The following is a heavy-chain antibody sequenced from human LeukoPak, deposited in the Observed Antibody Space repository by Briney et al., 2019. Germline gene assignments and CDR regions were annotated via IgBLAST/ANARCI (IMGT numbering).Heavy chain of an antibody. D-gene: IGHD3-10*01. CDR3: ATESYGSGPFDP. V-gene: IGHV1-24*01. CDR2: FDPEDGET. CDR1: GYTLTELS. Sequence: ASVKVSCKVSGYTLTELSMHWVRQAPGEGLEWMGGFDPEDGETIYAQKFQGRVTMTEDTSTDTAYMELSSLRSEDTAVYYCATESYGSGPFDPWAREPWSPSPQ. J-gene: IGHJ5*02.